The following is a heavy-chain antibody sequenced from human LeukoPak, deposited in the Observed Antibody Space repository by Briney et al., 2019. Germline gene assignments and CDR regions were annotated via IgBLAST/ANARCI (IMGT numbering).Heavy chain of an antibody. Sequence: GGSLRLSCAASGFTFSSYSMNWVRQAPGKGLEWVSSISSSSSYIYYADSVKGRFTISRDNAKNSLYLQMNSLRAEDTAVYYCAXXLXLDXGDYAPLGMXVWGQGTXVTVS. CDR3: AXXLXLDXGDYAPLGMXV. CDR1: GFTFSSYS. J-gene: IGHJ6*02. CDR2: ISSSSSYI. D-gene: IGHD4-17*01. V-gene: IGHV3-21*01.